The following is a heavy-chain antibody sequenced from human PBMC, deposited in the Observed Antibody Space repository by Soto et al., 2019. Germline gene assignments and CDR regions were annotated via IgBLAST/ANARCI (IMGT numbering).Heavy chain of an antibody. D-gene: IGHD3-22*01. J-gene: IGHJ4*02. CDR1: GGTFSSYS. V-gene: IGHV1-69*06. Sequence: GASVEVSCKASGGTFSSYSVSWVLQAPGQGLEWMGGIIPIFGTANYAQKFQGRVTITADKSTSTAYMELSSLRSEDTAVYYCARGSSGYTHFDYWGQGTLVTVSS. CDR2: IIPIFGTA. CDR3: ARGSSGYTHFDY.